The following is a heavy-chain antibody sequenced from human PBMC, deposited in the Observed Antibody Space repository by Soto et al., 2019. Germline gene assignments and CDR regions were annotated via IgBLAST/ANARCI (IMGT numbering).Heavy chain of an antibody. D-gene: IGHD3-10*01. CDR3: ARVLYYGSGSYSPYGMDV. CDR2: VSPPFRTS. J-gene: IGHJ6*02. Sequence: QVRLVQSGAEVKKPGSSVKVSCKTSGVSFTTNGIGWVRQAPGHGLEWMGGVSPPFRTSNYARKFQGRISITADASTGTVNMELSSLTSEDTAQYYCARVLYYGSGSYSPYGMDVWGQGTTVTVSS. V-gene: IGHV1-69*01. CDR1: GVSFTTNG.